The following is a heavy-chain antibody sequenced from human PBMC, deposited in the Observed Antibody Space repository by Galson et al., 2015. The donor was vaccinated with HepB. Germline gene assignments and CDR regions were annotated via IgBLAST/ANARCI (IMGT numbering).Heavy chain of an antibody. CDR3: TSQVIAAGQVVDH. J-gene: IGHJ4*02. Sequence: SLRLSCAASGFTFSGSAMHWVRQASGKGLEWVGRIRSNANSYATAYAASVKGRFTISRDDSKNTAYLQMNSLKTEDTAVYYCTSQVIAAGQVVDHWGQGTLVTVSS. V-gene: IGHV3-73*01. CDR2: IRSNANSYAT. D-gene: IGHD6-13*01. CDR1: GFTFSGSA.